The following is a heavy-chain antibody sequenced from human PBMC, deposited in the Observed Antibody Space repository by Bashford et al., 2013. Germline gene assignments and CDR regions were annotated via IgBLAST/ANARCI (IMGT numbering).Heavy chain of an antibody. CDR1: GFTFSSYA. V-gene: IGHV3-23*01. Sequence: GSLRLSCAASGFTFSSYAMSWVRQAPGKGLEWVSGISGRGGSTYYADSVKGRFTISRDNSKNTLYLQMNSLRAEDTAVYYCAKDSEQQPRANPFDYVGPGEPWSTVSS. J-gene: IGHJ4*02. CDR2: ISGRGGST. D-gene: IGHD6-13*01. CDR3: AKDSEQQPRANPFDY.